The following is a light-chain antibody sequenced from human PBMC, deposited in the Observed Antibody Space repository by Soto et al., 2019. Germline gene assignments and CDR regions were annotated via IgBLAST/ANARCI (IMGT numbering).Light chain of an antibody. CDR1: TANIGNNS. CDR2: DDD. J-gene: IGLJ2*01. Sequence: QSVLTQPPSVSAAPGQRVTISCAGSTANIGNNSVSWYQHFPGTAPKLVIYDDDERPSGILDRFTGSKSGSSATLGITGIQTGDEADYYCGTWDSSLSIVVFGGGTKLTVL. CDR3: GTWDSSLSIVV. V-gene: IGLV1-51*01.